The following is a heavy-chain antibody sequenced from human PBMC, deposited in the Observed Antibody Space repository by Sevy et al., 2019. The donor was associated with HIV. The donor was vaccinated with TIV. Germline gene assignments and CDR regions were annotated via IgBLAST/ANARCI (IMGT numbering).Heavy chain of an antibody. Sequence: GGSLRLSCVASGFNLSPYWMTWVRQAPGKGLEWVANIKQDGNEKYYVDSVKGRFTVSRDNAKNALYIQMYSLRVEDTDVYFCASNTYHYDSNTYYPVYWGQGTRVTVSS. CDR2: IKQDGNEK. D-gene: IGHD3-22*01. CDR1: GFNLSPYW. V-gene: IGHV3-7*01. CDR3: ASNTYHYDSNTYYPVY. J-gene: IGHJ4*02.